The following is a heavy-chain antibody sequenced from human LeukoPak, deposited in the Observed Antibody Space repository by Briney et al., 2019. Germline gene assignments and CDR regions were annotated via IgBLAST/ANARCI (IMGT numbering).Heavy chain of an antibody. CDR2: INSDGTST. V-gene: IGHV3-74*01. D-gene: IGHD1-26*01. J-gene: IGHJ4*02. CDR1: GFTFSRTW. CDR3: ARDNYYSIDY. Sequence: GGSLRLSCGASGFTFSRTWMHWVRQAPGKGLVCVSRINSDGTSTVYADSVKGRFTISRDNAKNTVYLQMSGLGVDDTAVYYCARDNYYSIDYWGQGTLVTVSS.